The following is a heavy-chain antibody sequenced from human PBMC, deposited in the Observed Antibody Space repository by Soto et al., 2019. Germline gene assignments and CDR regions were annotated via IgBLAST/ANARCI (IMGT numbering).Heavy chain of an antibody. CDR2: IYYSGST. CDR3: ARGSGWYLRFDY. V-gene: IGHV4-59*12. Sequence: SETLSLTCTVSGGSLSSFYWSWIRQPPGKGLEWIGYIYYSGSTNYNPSLKGRVTISADTSKNQFSLELSSVTAADTAVYYCARGSGWYLRFDYWGQGTPVTVSS. D-gene: IGHD6-19*01. CDR1: GGSLSSFY. J-gene: IGHJ4*02.